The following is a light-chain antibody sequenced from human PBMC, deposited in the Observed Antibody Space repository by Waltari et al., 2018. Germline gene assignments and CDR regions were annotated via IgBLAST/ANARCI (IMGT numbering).Light chain of an antibody. CDR1: QSVRIY. J-gene: IGKJ1*01. CDR2: HAS. Sequence: EIVLTQSPGTVSLSPGDRATLSCRASQSVRIYLAWYQQKLGQAPRLLIYHASTRATGIPDRFSASGSGTDFSLTISRLEPEDFAMYYCQQYVESPATFGQGTKVEIK. CDR3: QQYVESPAT. V-gene: IGKV3-20*01.